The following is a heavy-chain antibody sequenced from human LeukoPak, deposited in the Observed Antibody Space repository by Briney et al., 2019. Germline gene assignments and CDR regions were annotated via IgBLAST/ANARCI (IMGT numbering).Heavy chain of an antibody. CDR1: GYTFTGYY. J-gene: IGHJ4*02. Sequence: GASVKVSCKASGYTFTGYYMHWVRQAPGQGLEWMGRINPNGGGTDYAQKFQGRVTMTRDTSFSTAYMELSRLRSDDTAVYYCARDLIFGVVIGYWGQRTLVTVSS. V-gene: IGHV1-2*06. D-gene: IGHD3-3*01. CDR3: ARDLIFGVVIGY. CDR2: INPNGGGT.